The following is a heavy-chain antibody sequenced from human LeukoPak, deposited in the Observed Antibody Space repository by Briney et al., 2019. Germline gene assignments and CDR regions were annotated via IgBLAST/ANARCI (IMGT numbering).Heavy chain of an antibody. J-gene: IGHJ4*02. CDR1: GAFIDTTSYY. D-gene: IGHD4-17*01. CDR3: AIDYGDYPDY. CDR2: IYYSGDT. V-gene: IGHV4-39*01. Sequence: PSETLSLTCAVSGAFIDTTSYYCGWIRQPPGKGLEWIGSIYYSGDTHYNPSLKSRVTISADTSKNQFSLKLSSVTAADTAVYYCAIDYGDYPDYWGQGTLVPVSS.